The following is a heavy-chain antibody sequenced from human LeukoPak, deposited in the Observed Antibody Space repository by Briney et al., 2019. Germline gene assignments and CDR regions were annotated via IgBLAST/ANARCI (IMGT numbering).Heavy chain of an antibody. CDR3: AKDHYDSGISCDY. CDR2: IRGDNGNT. CDR1: GFIFYDYA. J-gene: IGHJ4*02. D-gene: IGHD3-10*01. Sequence: GGSLRLSCAASGFIFYDYAMHWVRQAPGKGVEWVSLIRGDNGNTYYADSVKGRFTISRDNSKNSLYLQMNSLRAEDTALYYCAKDHYDSGISCDYWGQGTLVTVSS. V-gene: IGHV3-43*02.